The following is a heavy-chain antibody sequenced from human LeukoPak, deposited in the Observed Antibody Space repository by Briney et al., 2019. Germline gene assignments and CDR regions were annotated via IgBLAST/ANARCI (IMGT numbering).Heavy chain of an antibody. Sequence: SETLSLTCTVSGGSISSYYWSWIRQPPGKGLEWIGYIYYSGSTNYNPSLKSRVTISVDTSKNQFSLKLSSVTAADTAVYYCARVKGSNWLDPWGQGTLVTVSS. J-gene: IGHJ5*02. D-gene: IGHD6-6*01. CDR3: ARVKGSNWLDP. CDR2: IYYSGST. V-gene: IGHV4-59*08. CDR1: GGSISSYY.